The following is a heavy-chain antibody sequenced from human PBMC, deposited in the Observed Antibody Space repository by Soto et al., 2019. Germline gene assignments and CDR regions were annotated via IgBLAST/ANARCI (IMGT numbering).Heavy chain of an antibody. CDR3: ARDYDFWSGYYGYYYGMDV. D-gene: IGHD3-3*01. V-gene: IGHV1-3*01. Sequence: ASVKVSCKASGYTFTSYAMHWVRQAPGQRLEWMGWINAGNGNTKYSQKFQGRVTITRDTSASTAYMELSSLRSEDTAVYYCARDYDFWSGYYGYYYGMDVWGQGTTVTVSS. CDR2: INAGNGNT. J-gene: IGHJ6*02. CDR1: GYTFTSYA.